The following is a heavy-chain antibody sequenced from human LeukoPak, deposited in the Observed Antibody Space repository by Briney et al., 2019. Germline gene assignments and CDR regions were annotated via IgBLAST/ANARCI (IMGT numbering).Heavy chain of an antibody. CDR3: ARDIRGVRAMEPKGVDY. CDR2: ISSSSSYI. CDR1: GFTFSSYS. J-gene: IGHJ4*02. Sequence: KPGGSLRLSCAASGFTFSSYSMNWVRQAPGKGLEWVSSISSSSSYIYYADSVKGRFTISRDNAKNSLYLQMNSLRAEDTAVYYCARDIRGVRAMEPKGVDYWGQGTLATVSS. V-gene: IGHV3-21*01. D-gene: IGHD5-18*01.